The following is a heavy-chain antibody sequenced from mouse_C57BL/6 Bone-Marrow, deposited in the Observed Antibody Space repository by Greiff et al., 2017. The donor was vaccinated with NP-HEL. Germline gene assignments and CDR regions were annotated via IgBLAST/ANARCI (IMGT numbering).Heavy chain of an antibody. Sequence: DVKLAESGGGLVQPGGSLKLSCAASGFTFSDYYMYWVRQTPEKRLEWVAYISNGGGSTYYPDTVKGRFTISRDNAKNTLYLQMSRLKSEDTAMYYCARHQDGSSPAWFAYWGQGTLVTVSA. CDR1: GFTFSDYY. D-gene: IGHD1-1*01. V-gene: IGHV5-12*01. CDR2: ISNGGGST. J-gene: IGHJ3*01. CDR3: ARHQDGSSPAWFAY.